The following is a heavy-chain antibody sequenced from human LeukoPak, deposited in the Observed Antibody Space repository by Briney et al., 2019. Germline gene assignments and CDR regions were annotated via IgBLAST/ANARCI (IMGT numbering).Heavy chain of an antibody. D-gene: IGHD3-3*01. V-gene: IGHV3-30-3*01. CDR2: ISYYGSNK. Sequence: GGALRLSCADSGVTFSSYAMHWGREAPGKGVEWGAVISYYGSNKYYADSVKGRFTISRDNSKNTLYLQMNSLRAEDTAVYYCARGRLRFLEWSPFDYWGQGTLVTVSS. J-gene: IGHJ4*02. CDR1: GVTFSSYA. CDR3: ARGRLRFLEWSPFDY.